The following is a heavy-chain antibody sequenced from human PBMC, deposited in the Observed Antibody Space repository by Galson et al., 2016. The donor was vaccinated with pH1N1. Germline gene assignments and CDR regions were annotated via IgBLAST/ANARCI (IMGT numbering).Heavy chain of an antibody. CDR2: MSGSGDNT. CDR3: AKPNCASSRCYYHFHV. CDR1: GFTFTSHA. J-gene: IGHJ3*01. Sequence: SLRLSCAASGFTFTSHAMTWVRQAPGKGLEWVSTMSGSGDNTYYADSVKGRFIISKDNSKNTLYLQTYSLRGEDTAVYYCAKPNCASSRCYYHFHVWGQGTTVTVSS. V-gene: IGHV3-23*01. D-gene: IGHD2-15*01.